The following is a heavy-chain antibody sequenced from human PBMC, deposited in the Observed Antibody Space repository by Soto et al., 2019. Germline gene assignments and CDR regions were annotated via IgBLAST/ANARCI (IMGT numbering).Heavy chain of an antibody. J-gene: IGHJ4*02. CDR2: IIPIFGTA. Sequence: SVKVSCKASGYTFTSYGISWVRQAPGQGLDWMGGIIPIFGTANYAQKFQGRVTITADESTSTAYMELSSLRSEDTAVYYCATSAYYYDSSGYYNQGFDYWGQGTLVTVSS. CDR3: ATSAYYYDSSGYYNQGFDY. V-gene: IGHV1-69*13. D-gene: IGHD3-22*01. CDR1: GYTFTSYG.